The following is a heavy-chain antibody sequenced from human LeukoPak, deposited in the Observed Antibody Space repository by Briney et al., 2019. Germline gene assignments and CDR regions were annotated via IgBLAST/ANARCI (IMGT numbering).Heavy chain of an antibody. V-gene: IGHV4-4*07. CDR2: IYTSGST. D-gene: IGHD2-2*01. CDR3: ARDRPADNYYYYGMDV. Sequence: SETLSLTCTVSGGSISSYYWGWIRQPAGKGLEWIGRIYTSGSTNYNPSLKSRVTMSVDTSKNQFSLKLSSVTAADTAVYYCARDRPADNYYYYGMDVWGQGTTVTVSS. CDR1: GGSISSYY. J-gene: IGHJ6*02.